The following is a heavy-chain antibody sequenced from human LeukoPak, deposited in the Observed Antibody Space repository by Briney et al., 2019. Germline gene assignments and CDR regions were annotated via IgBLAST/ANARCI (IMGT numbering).Heavy chain of an antibody. CDR1: GFTVSSNY. J-gene: IGHJ6*02. D-gene: IGHD2-2*01. CDR2: IYSGGST. V-gene: IGHV3-53*04. Sequence: PGGSLRLSCAASGFTVSSNYMSWVRQAPGKGLEWVSVIYSGGSTYYADSVKGRFTISRHNSKNTLYLQMNSLRAEDTAVYYCARDRIVVVPAASDYYYYGKDVWGQGTTVTVSS. CDR3: ARDRIVVVPAASDYYYYGKDV.